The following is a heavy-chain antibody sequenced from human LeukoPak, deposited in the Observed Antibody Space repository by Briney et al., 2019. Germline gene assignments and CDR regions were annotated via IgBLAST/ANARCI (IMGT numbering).Heavy chain of an antibody. CDR3: ASSPPPYYYDSSGYYHYFDY. V-gene: IGHV3-7*01. J-gene: IGHJ4*02. CDR2: IKQDGSEK. D-gene: IGHD3-22*01. CDR1: GFTFSSYW. Sequence: SGGSLRLSCAASGFTFSSYWMSWVRQAPGKGLEWVANIKQDGSEKYYVDSVKGRFTISRDNAKNSLYLQMNSLRAEDTAVYYCASSPPPYYYDSSGYYHYFDYWGQGTPVTVS.